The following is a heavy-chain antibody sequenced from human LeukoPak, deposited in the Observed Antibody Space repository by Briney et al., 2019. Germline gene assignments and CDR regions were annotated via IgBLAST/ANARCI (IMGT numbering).Heavy chain of an antibody. V-gene: IGHV4-59*08. D-gene: IGHD2-2*01. CDR3: ARHVQRFISSFDY. J-gene: IGHJ4*02. CDR1: GGSISSYY. Sequence: SVTLSLTCTVSGGSISSYYWSWIRQPPGKGLEWIGYIYYSGSTNYNPSLKSRVTISVDTSKNQFSLKLSSVTAADTAVYYCARHVQRFISSFDYWGQGTLVTVSS. CDR2: IYYSGST.